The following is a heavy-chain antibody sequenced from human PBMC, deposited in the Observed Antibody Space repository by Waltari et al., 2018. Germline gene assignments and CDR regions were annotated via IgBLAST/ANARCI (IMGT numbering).Heavy chain of an antibody. J-gene: IGHJ4*02. V-gene: IGHV1-69*05. Sequence: QVQLVQSGAEVKKPGSSVKVSCKASGGTFSSYAISWVRQAPGQGLEWMGGIIPIFGTANYAQKCKGKVTITTDETTSKAYMERSSLRSEDTDEYDCAREVLIKDCWSGYPTSGGYYFDYWGQGTLVTVSS. CDR3: AREVLIKDCWSGYPTSGGYYFDY. D-gene: IGHD3-3*01. CDR2: IIPIFGTA. CDR1: GGTFSSYA.